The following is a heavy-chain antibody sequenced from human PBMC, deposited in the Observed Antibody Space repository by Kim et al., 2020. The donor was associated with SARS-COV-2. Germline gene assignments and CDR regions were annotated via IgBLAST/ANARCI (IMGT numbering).Heavy chain of an antibody. CDR3: ARGGSGSYVKVDY. Sequence: GGSLRLSCAASGFTFSSYGMHWVRQAPGKGLEWVAVIWYDGSNKYYADSVKGRFTISRDNSKNTLYLQMNSLRAEDTAVYYCARGGSGSYVKVDYWGQGTLVTVSS. CDR2: IWYDGSNK. CDR1: GFTFSSYG. D-gene: IGHD3-10*01. J-gene: IGHJ4*02. V-gene: IGHV3-33*01.